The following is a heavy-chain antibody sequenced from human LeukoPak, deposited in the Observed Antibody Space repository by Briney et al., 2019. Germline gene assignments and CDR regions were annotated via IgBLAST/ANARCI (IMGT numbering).Heavy chain of an antibody. CDR2: IYYSGST. CDR3: ARGRGEDFDY. CDR1: GGSISSSSYY. Sequence: SETLSLTCTVSGGSISSSSYYWGWIRQPPGKGLEWIGSIYYSGSTYYNPSLKSRVTISVDTSKNQFSLKLSSVTAADTAVYYCARGRGEDFDYWGQGTLVTVSS. D-gene: IGHD3-10*01. J-gene: IGHJ4*02. V-gene: IGHV4-39*07.